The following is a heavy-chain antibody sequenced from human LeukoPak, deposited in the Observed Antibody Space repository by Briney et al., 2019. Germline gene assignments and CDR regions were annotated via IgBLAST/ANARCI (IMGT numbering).Heavy chain of an antibody. CDR2: INHSGST. J-gene: IGHJ3*02. CDR1: GGSFSGYY. V-gene: IGHV4-34*01. CDR3: ASRGITGTSDAFDI. D-gene: IGHD1-7*01. Sequence: SETLSLTCAVYGGSFSGYYSSWVRQPPGKGLEWGGEINHSGSTNSNPSLTSRVTISVDTSKNTCSLKLSSLTAPDTAVYYCASRGITGTSDAFDIWGQGTMVTVSS.